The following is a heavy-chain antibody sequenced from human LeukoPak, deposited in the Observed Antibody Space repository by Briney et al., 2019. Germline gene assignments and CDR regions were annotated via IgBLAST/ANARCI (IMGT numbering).Heavy chain of an antibody. D-gene: IGHD6-19*01. J-gene: IGHJ5*02. CDR3: ARDTRVGIAVAGTYRWFDP. V-gene: IGHV4-59*01. CDR2: IYYSGST. Sequence: SETLSLTCTVSSGSISSYYWSWIRQPPGKGLEWIGYIYYSGSTNYNPSLKSRVTISVDTSKNQFSLKLSSVTAADTAVYYCARDTRVGIAVAGTYRWFDPWGQGTLVTVSS. CDR1: SGSISSYY.